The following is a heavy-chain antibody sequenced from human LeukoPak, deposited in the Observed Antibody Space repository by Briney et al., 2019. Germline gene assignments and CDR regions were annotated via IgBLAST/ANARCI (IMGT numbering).Heavy chain of an antibody. D-gene: IGHD3-10*01. Sequence: SQTLSLTCTVSGGSVSSGYYYWTWIRQPPGKGLEWVAYIYDSDSTYYNPSLKSRAYISLDTSTNQVSLNLSSVTAADTAVYYCARRQDQDRGSYYFDYWGQGTLVTVSS. CDR1: GGSVSSGYYY. V-gene: IGHV4-30-4*01. J-gene: IGHJ4*02. CDR3: ARRQDQDRGSYYFDY. CDR2: IYDSDST.